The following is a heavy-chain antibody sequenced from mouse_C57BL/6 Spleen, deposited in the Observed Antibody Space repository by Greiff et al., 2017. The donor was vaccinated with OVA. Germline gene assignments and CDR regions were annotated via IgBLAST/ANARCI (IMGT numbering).Heavy chain of an antibody. V-gene: IGHV7-3*01. Sequence: EVKLVESGGGLVQPGGSLSLSCAASGFTFTDYYMSWVRQPPGKALEWLGFIRNKANGYTTESSASVKGRFTISRDNSQSILYLQMNALRAEDSATYYCARSLLLRSYAMDYWGQGTSVTVSS. CDR3: ARSLLLRSYAMDY. D-gene: IGHD1-1*01. CDR2: IRNKANGYTT. J-gene: IGHJ4*01. CDR1: GFTFTDYY.